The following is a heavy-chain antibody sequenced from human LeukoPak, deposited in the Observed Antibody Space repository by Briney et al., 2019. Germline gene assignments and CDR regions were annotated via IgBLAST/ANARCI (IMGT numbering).Heavy chain of an antibody. CDR2: INHSGST. Sequence: PSETLSLTCAVYGGSFSGYYWSWIRQPPGKGLEWIGEINHSGSTNYNPSLKSRVIISVDTSENQLSLNLTSVTAADTAVYYCARVDYSSGWYWVDPWGQGTLVTVSS. CDR3: ARVDYSSGWYWVDP. V-gene: IGHV4-34*09. J-gene: IGHJ5*02. D-gene: IGHD6-19*01. CDR1: GGSFSGYY.